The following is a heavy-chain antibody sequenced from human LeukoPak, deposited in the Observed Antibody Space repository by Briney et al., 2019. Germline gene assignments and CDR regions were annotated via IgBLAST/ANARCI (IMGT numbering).Heavy chain of an antibody. V-gene: IGHV4-34*01. CDR2: INHSGST. CDR3: ASRQGYSSGWTDY. CDR1: GGSISSYY. Sequence: PSETLSLTCTVSGGSISSYYWSWIRQPPGKGLEWIGEINHSGSTNYNPSLKSRVTISVDTSKNQFSLKLSSVTAADTAVYYCASRQGYSSGWTDYWGQGTLVTVSS. J-gene: IGHJ4*02. D-gene: IGHD6-19*01.